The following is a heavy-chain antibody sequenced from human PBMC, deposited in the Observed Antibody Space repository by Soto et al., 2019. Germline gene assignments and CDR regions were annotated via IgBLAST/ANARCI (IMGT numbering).Heavy chain of an antibody. CDR3: ARGDMITFGGVHRGLGWFDP. Sequence: QVQLQESGPGLVKPSQTLSLTCTVSGGSISSGDYYWSWIRQPPGKGLEWIGYIYYSRSTYYNPSLKSRVTISVDTSKNQFSLKLSSVTAADTAVYYCARGDMITFGGVHRGLGWFDPWGQGTLVTVSS. D-gene: IGHD3-16*01. CDR2: IYYSRST. V-gene: IGHV4-30-4*01. J-gene: IGHJ5*02. CDR1: GGSISSGDYY.